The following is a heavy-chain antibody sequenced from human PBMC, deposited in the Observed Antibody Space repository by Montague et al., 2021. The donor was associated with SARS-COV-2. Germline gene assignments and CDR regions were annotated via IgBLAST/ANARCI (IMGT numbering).Heavy chain of an antibody. CDR1: NASITTSNW. V-gene: IGHV4/OR15-8*01. J-gene: IGHJ4*02. D-gene: IGHD3-10*01. CDR2: IHHSGTL. CDR3: ARRIRITVFRGVPLTTHSLES. Sequence: SETLSLTCTVSNASITTSNWWTWVRQAPGKGLEWVGEIHHSGTLNYNPSLKSRVTISVDTSKNRFSLNLNSVTAADTALYFCARRIRITVFRGVPLTTHSLESWGQGIMVTVSS.